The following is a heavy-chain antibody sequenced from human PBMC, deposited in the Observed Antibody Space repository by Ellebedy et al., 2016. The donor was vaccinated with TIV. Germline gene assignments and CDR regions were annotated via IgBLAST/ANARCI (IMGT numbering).Heavy chain of an antibody. D-gene: IGHD6-13*01. V-gene: IGHV3-72*01. CDR1: GFSFSDHY. Sequence: GGSLRLSXTASGFSFSDHYMDWVRQAPGKGLEWVGRTRNRAKSYTTEYAASVKGRFTVSRDDSKNSLYLQMNSLRAEDTAVYYCARSLIAAAGNWFDPWGQGTLVTVSS. CDR3: ARSLIAAAGNWFDP. J-gene: IGHJ5*02. CDR2: TRNRAKSYTT.